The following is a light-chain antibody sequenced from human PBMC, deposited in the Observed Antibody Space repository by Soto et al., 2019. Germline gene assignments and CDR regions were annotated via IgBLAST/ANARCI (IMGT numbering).Light chain of an antibody. V-gene: IGLV1-40*01. CDR2: GNS. Sequence: QSVLTQPPSVSGAPGQRVTISCTGSSSNIGAGYDVHWYQQLPGTAPKLLIYGNSNRPSGVPDRFSGSKSGTSASLAITGLQAEDEADYYCQSYDSSLSGSEVFGTGTKLTVL. J-gene: IGLJ1*01. CDR3: QSYDSSLSGSEV. CDR1: SSNIGAGYD.